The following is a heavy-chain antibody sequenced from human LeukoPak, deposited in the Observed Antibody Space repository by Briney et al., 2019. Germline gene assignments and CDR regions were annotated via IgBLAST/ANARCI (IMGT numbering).Heavy chain of an antibody. D-gene: IGHD6-6*01. CDR2: IQSKTDGGTT. CDR1: GFTFSDTW. CDR3: TTWSSQFDY. Sequence: GGSLRLSCAASGFTFSDTWMTWVRQAPGKGLECVGFIQSKTDGGTTDSATPVKGRFTVSRDDSKNTLYLQMNSLKTGDTAVYYCTTWSSQFDYWGQGTLVTVSS. J-gene: IGHJ4*02. V-gene: IGHV3-15*01.